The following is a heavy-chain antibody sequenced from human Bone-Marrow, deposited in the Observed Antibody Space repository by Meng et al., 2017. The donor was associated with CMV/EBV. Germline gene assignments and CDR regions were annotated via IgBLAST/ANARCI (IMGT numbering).Heavy chain of an antibody. CDR3: AKDDGPVVLARVIGVGYYGMDV. CDR2: INPNSGGT. V-gene: IGHV1-2*02. J-gene: IGHJ6*02. D-gene: IGHD3-22*01. CDR1: GYTFTGYY. Sequence: ASVKVSCKASGYTFTGYYMHWVRQAPGQGLEWMGWINPNSGGTNYAQKFQGRVTMTRDTSISTAYMELSRLRSDDTAVYYCAKDDGPVVLARVIGVGYYGMDVWGQGTTVTVSS.